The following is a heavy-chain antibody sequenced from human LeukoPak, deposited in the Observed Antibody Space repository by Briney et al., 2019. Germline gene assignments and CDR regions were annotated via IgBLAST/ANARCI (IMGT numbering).Heavy chain of an antibody. CDR2: INHSGST. D-gene: IGHD6-19*01. J-gene: IGHJ4*02. CDR3: ARGRRPSVERQYTGGWYYFDY. Sequence: SETLSLTCAVYAESLSGYYWSWIRHSPDKGLECIGQINHSGSTANNTSLKNRLTISVASSKNPYSLELASVTAADTAVYYCARGRRPSVERQYTGGWYYFDYWGQGTLVTVSS. CDR1: AESLSGYY. V-gene: IGHV4-34*01.